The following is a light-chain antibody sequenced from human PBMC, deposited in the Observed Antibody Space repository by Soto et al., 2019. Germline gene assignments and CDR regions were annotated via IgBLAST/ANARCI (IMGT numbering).Light chain of an antibody. Sequence: EFVLTQSPGTLSLSPGERATLSCRASQTVRNNYLAWYQQKPGQAPRLLIYDASSRATGIPDRFSGGGSGTDFTLNISRLEHEDFAVYYCQQFSSYPLTFGGGTKVEIK. CDR3: QQFSSYPLT. J-gene: IGKJ4*01. V-gene: IGKV3-20*01. CDR1: QTVRNNY. CDR2: DAS.